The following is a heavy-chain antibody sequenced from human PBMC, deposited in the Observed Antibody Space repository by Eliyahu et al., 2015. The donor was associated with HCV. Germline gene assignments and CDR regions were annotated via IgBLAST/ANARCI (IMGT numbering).Heavy chain of an antibody. D-gene: IGHD4-11*01. CDR1: GYSFGDXY. CDR2: DNPKNGGT. V-gene: IGHV1-2*02. CDR3: ARVFLSVTGVDYGMDV. Sequence: LVQSGAEVKKPGASVXVSCQASGYSFGDXYXHWVRQAPGQGLEWMGWDNPKNGGTKYSQGFQGRVTMTRDTSISTAYMELGRLRSDDTAVYYCARVFLSVTGVDYGMDVWGQGTTVTVSS. J-gene: IGHJ6*02.